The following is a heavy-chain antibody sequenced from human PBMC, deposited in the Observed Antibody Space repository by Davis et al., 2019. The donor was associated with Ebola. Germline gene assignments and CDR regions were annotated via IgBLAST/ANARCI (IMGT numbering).Heavy chain of an antibody. CDR1: GYIFTRYT. Sequence: ASVKVSCKAYGYIFTRYTIHWVRQGPGQRLEWMGWINAGNGHTEYSQKLQGRVTMTTDTSTSTAYMELRSLRSDDTAVYYCARDVAARPVDYWGQGTLVTVSS. CDR3: ARDVAARPVDY. D-gene: IGHD6-6*01. J-gene: IGHJ4*02. CDR2: INAGNGHT. V-gene: IGHV1-3*01.